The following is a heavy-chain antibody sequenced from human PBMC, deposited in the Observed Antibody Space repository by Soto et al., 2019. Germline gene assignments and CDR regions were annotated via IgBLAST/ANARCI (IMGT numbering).Heavy chain of an antibody. CDR3: AKISLTGYYYYSYGMDV. Sequence: SEAVTRSGEGCGERVTSYWSGWVRQMPGKGLEWMGIIYPGDSDTRYSPSFQGQVTISADKSISTAYLQWSSLKASDTAVYYCAKISLTGYYYYSYGMDVWGQGTTVTVSS. CDR1: GERVTSYW. V-gene: IGHV5-51*01. D-gene: IGHD3-9*01. J-gene: IGHJ6*02. CDR2: IYPGDSDT.